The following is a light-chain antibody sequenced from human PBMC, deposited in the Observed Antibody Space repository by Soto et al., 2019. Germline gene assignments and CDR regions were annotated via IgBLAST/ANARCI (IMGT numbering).Light chain of an antibody. CDR2: GSS. Sequence: EIVMTQSPATLSVSPGERATLSFRAGQGVSSNYVAWYQQKPGQAPRLLTHGSSSRATGVPDRFSGRGSGTTFTLIISRLEPEDFAVYYCQQYGTSPFTFGQGTKADIK. CDR1: QGVSSNY. V-gene: IGKV3-20*01. CDR3: QQYGTSPFT. J-gene: IGKJ2*01.